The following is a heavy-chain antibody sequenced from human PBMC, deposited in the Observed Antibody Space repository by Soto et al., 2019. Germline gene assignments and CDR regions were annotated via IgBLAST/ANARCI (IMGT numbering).Heavy chain of an antibody. V-gene: IGHV1-58*01. CDR1: GFTFTSSA. J-gene: IGHJ4*01. Sequence: QMQLVQSGPEVKKPGTSVKVSCKASGFTFTSSAVQWVRQARGQRLEWIGWIVVGSGNTNYAQKFQERVTITRDMSTSKAYRELSSLRPEDPAVYSCAESTPRGGRGSRSWGQEPWSPSPQ. CDR3: AESTPRGGRGSRS. CDR2: IVVGSGNT. D-gene: IGHD3-10*01.